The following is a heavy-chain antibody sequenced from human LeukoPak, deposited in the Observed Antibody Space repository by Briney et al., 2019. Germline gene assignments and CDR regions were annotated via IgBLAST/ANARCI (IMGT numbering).Heavy chain of an antibody. J-gene: IGHJ4*02. CDR1: GFTFSSYA. Sequence: PGGSLRLSCSASGFTFSSYAMHWVRQAPGKGLEYVSAISSNGGSTYYADSVRGRFTISRDNSKNTLYLQMSSLRAEDTAVYYCVKGSSPKVGHYFDYWGQGTLVTVSS. CDR2: ISSNGGST. D-gene: IGHD6-13*01. V-gene: IGHV3-64D*06. CDR3: VKGSSPKVGHYFDY.